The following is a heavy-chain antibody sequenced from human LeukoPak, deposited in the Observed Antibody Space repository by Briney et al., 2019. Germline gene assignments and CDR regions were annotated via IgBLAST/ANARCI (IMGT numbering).Heavy chain of an antibody. CDR2: ISSSGSTI. V-gene: IGHV3-11*04. Sequence: GGSLRLSCAASGSTFSDYYMSWIRQAPGKGLEWVSYISSSGSTIYYADSVKGRFTISRDNARNTLYLQMNSLRAEDTALYYCTRADTVVVVPDFWGQGTLVTVSS. J-gene: IGHJ4*02. CDR3: TRADTVVVVPDF. CDR1: GSTFSDYY. D-gene: IGHD2-15*01.